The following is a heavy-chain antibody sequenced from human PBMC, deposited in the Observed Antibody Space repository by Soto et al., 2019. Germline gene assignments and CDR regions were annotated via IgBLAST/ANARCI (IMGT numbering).Heavy chain of an antibody. CDR3: AKVGQYCSGGSCYRRLYLHFDY. V-gene: IGHV3-30*18. D-gene: IGHD2-15*01. CDR1: GFTFSSYG. CDR2: ISYDGSNK. J-gene: IGHJ4*02. Sequence: PGGSLRLSCAASGFTFSSYGMHWVRQAPGKGLEWVAVISYDGSNKYYADSVKGRFTISRDNSKNTLYLQMNSLRAEDTAVYYCAKVGQYCSGGSCYRRLYLHFDYWGQGTLVTVSS.